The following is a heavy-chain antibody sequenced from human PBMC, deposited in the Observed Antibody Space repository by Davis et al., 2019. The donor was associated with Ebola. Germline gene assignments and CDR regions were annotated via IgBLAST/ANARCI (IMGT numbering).Heavy chain of an antibody. J-gene: IGHJ3*02. V-gene: IGHV3-21*04. CDR1: GFTFSIYS. Sequence: GESLKISCAASGFTFSIYSINWVRQAPGKGLEWVSSISSRSTYIYYADSVKGRFTISRDNSKNTLYLQMNGLRVEDTAIYYCAKDTSNIWFDIWGQGTNVTVSS. D-gene: IGHD1-26*01. CDR2: ISSRSTYI. CDR3: AKDTSNIWFDI.